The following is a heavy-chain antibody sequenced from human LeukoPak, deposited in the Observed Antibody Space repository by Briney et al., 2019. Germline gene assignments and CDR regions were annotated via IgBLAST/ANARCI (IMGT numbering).Heavy chain of an antibody. V-gene: IGHV1-46*01. CDR3: ARDSEAVAGLDW. Sequence: GASVKVSCKASGYTFSDNYIHWVRQAPGQGLEWMGIINPSAGITTYAQKFQGRVTMTSDMSTSTIYMDLSSLKFEDTAVYYCARDSEAVAGLDWWGQGTLVTVSS. J-gene: IGHJ4*02. D-gene: IGHD6-19*01. CDR2: INPSAGIT. CDR1: GYTFSDNY.